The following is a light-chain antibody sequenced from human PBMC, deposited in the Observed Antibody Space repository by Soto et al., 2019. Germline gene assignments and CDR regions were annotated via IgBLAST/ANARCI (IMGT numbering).Light chain of an antibody. CDR1: QGVTNH. CDR2: YVS. V-gene: IGKV1-9*01. J-gene: IGKJ5*01. CDR3: QEIDSYPPT. Sequence: VGDRVPITCRASQGVTNHLAWYQQSPGRAPKLLISYVSILQSGVPSRFSGSGSGTEFTLRINSLQPEDFATYYCQEIDSYPPTFGQGTRLEIK.